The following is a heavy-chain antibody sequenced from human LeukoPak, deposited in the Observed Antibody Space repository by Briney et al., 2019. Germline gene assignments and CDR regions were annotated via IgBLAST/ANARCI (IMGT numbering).Heavy chain of an antibody. CDR2: VYTSGST. D-gene: IGHD4-11*01. CDR1: GXSISNYY. Sequence: PSETLCLTCTVSGXSISNYYGSWIRQPAGKGLGWIARVYTSGSTNYNPSLKSRVTMSVDTSKNQLSLKLSSVTAADTAVYYCARLQGDYSFDYWGQGTLVTVSS. V-gene: IGHV4-4*07. CDR3: ARLQGDYSFDY. J-gene: IGHJ4*02.